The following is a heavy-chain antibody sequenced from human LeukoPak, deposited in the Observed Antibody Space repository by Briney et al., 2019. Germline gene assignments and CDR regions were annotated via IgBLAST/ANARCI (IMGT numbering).Heavy chain of an antibody. CDR2: IYYSGST. CDR3: ARGRSITVGATWGYYFDY. D-gene: IGHD1-26*01. Sequence: SETLSLTCTVSGGSISSSSYYWGWIRQPPGKGLEWIGSIYYSGSTYYNPSLKSRVTISVDTSKNQFSLKLSSVTAADTAVYYCARGRSITVGATWGYYFDYWGQGTLVTVSS. CDR1: GGSISSSSYY. V-gene: IGHV4-39*07. J-gene: IGHJ4*02.